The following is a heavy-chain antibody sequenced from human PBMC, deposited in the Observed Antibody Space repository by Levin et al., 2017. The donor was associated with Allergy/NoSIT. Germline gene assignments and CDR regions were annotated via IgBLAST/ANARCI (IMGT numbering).Heavy chain of an antibody. Sequence: SETLSLTCTFSGGSMSGYYWSWIQQPPGKGLEWIGCIYYSGSTEYNPSLKSRVTISVDTSKNQFSLNLSSVSAADTAVYYCARDVTGFGLWGQGTLVTVSS. CDR1: GGSMSGYY. V-gene: IGHV4-59*01. J-gene: IGHJ4*02. D-gene: IGHD3-10*01. CDR2: IYYSGST. CDR3: ARDVTGFGL.